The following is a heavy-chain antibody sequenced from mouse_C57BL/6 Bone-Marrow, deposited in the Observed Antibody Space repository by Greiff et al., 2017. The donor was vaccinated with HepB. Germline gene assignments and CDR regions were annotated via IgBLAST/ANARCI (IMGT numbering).Heavy chain of an antibody. CDR3: ARPVYFYYFDY. J-gene: IGHJ2*01. Sequence: VKLQQSGAELARPGASVKLSCKASGYTFTSYGISWVKQRTGQGLEWIGEIYPRSGNTYYNEKFKGKATLTADKSSSTAYMELRSLTSEDSAVYFCARPVYFYYFDYWGQGTTLTVSS. CDR2: IYPRSGNT. D-gene: IGHD2-1*01. CDR1: GYTFTSYG. V-gene: IGHV1-81*01.